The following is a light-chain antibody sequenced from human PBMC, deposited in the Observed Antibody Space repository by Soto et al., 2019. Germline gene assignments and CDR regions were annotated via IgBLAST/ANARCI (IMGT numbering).Light chain of an antibody. CDR3: QSYDASQHWV. CDR1: SGSIASNY. J-gene: IGLJ3*02. Sequence: NFMLTQPHSVSESPGKTVTISCTRSSGSIASNYVQWYQQRPGSAPTTVIYEDNQRPSGVPDRFSVSIDSSSNSASLTISGLQTADEADYYCQSYDASQHWVFGGGTKLTVL. CDR2: EDN. V-gene: IGLV6-57*03.